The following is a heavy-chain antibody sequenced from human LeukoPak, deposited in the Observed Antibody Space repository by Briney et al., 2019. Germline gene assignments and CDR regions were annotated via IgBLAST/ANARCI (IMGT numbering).Heavy chain of an antibody. CDR3: ARGSSGWLPPGYYMDV. D-gene: IGHD6-19*01. CDR2: IYTSGST. V-gene: IGHV4-4*07. Sequence: PSETLSLTCTVSGGSISSYYWSWIRQPAGKGLEWIGRIYTSGSTNYNPSLKSRVTMSVDTSKNKFSLKVSSVTAADTAVYYCARGSSGWLPPGYYMDVWGKGTTVTVSS. J-gene: IGHJ6*03. CDR1: GGSISSYY.